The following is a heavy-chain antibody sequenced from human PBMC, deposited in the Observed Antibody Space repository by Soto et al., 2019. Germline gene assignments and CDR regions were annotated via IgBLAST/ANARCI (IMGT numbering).Heavy chain of an antibody. CDR3: ATSYGSGYRAFDY. CDR2: VNPILSMS. D-gene: IGHD3-10*01. Sequence: QVQLVQSGAEVKRPGSSVKLSCKASGDTFSFYSINWVRQAPGLGLEWMGRVNPILSMSNYAQRFQGRVTMTADKSTITAYMELSGLRSEDTAMYYCATSYGSGYRAFDYWGQGALLTVSS. J-gene: IGHJ4*02. CDR1: GDTFSFYS. V-gene: IGHV1-69*04.